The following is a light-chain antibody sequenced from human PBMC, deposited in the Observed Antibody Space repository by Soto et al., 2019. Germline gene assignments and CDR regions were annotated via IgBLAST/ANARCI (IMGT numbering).Light chain of an antibody. CDR2: DNN. Sequence: QSVLTQPPSVSAAPGQTVTISCSGSSSNIGDNYISWFQQLPGTAPKLLIYDNNKRPSGIPGRFSGSKSGTSATLGITGLQTGDEADYYCGTWDTSLSAGVFGTGTKLTVL. J-gene: IGLJ1*01. V-gene: IGLV1-51*01. CDR3: GTWDTSLSAGV. CDR1: SSNIGDNY.